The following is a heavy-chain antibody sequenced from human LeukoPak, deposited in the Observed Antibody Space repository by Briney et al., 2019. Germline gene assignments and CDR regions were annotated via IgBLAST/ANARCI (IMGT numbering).Heavy chain of an antibody. CDR3: ARGDYYDSSGYGY. V-gene: IGHV4-31*03. Sequence: SETLSLTCTVSGGSISSGGYYWSWIRQHPGKGLEWIGYIYYSGSIYYNPSLKSRVTISVDTSKNQFSLKLSSVTAADTAVYYCARGDYYDSSGYGYWGQGTLVTVSS. J-gene: IGHJ4*02. CDR2: IYYSGSI. CDR1: GGSISSGGYY. D-gene: IGHD3-22*01.